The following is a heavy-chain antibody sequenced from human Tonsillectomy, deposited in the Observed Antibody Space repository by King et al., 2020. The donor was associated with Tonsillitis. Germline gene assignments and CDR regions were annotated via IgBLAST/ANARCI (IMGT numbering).Heavy chain of an antibody. Sequence: VQLVESGGGLVQPGGSLRLSCAASGFTFSSYAMSWVRQAPGKGLEWVSTVGATGDIRYYADSVRGRFTISSDNSKNTLYLQMNSLRAEDTAVNYCAKRPAYSTTWYCFDSWGQGTLVTVSS. CDR3: AKRPAYSTTWYCFDS. CDR1: GFTFSSYA. CDR2: VGATGDIR. V-gene: IGHV3-23*04. D-gene: IGHD2-2*01. J-gene: IGHJ4*02.